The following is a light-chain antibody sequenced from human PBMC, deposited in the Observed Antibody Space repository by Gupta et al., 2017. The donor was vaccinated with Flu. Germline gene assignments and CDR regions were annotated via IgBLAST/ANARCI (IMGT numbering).Light chain of an antibody. CDR2: IND. CDR3: AASDDSRNGWL. V-gene: IGLV1-44*01. J-gene: IGLJ3*02. Sequence: QSVLTQPPSASGTPGQRVTISCSGTPSNIGSNTVGWYQQLPGTAPKLLIYINDHRPSGVPDRFSGSKSGTSASLAISGLQAEDEADYFCAASDDSRNGWLFGGGTTVTVL. CDR1: PSNIGSNT.